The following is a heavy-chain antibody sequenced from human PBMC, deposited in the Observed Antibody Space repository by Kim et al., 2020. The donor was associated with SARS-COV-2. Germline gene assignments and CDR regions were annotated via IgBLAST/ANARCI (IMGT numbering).Heavy chain of an antibody. CDR3: AKTAELRYFDWSFDY. J-gene: IGHJ4*02. CDR1: GFTFSNYG. D-gene: IGHD3-9*01. V-gene: IGHV3-30*18. Sequence: GGSLRLSCAASGFTFSNYGMHWVRQAPGKGLEWVAVISYDGNYKYYADSVKGRFTISRDNSKNTLYLQMNSLRAEDTAVYYCAKTAELRYFDWSFDYWGQGTLVTVSS. CDR2: ISYDGNYK.